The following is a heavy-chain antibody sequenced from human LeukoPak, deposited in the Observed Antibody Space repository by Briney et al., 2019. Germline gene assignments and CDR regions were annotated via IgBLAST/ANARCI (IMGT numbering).Heavy chain of an antibody. CDR1: GFTFSNHW. Sequence: GGSLRLSCAASGFTFSNHWMTWVRQAPGKGLEWVANINQRGSEVYYVDSVRGRFTISRDNAKNSLYLQMNSLRAEDTAVYYCAKGARLWFGEFRENWFDPWGQGTLVTVSS. J-gene: IGHJ5*02. CDR3: AKGARLWFGEFRENWFDP. D-gene: IGHD3-10*01. V-gene: IGHV3-7*03. CDR2: INQRGSEV.